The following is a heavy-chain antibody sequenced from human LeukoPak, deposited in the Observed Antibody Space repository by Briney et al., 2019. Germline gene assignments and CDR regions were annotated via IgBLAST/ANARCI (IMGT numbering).Heavy chain of an antibody. CDR3: AKDPDIVVVPGNHRDY. CDR1: GFTFSDYY. CDR2: ISGSGGST. J-gene: IGHJ4*02. V-gene: IGHV3-23*01. Sequence: GGSLRLSCAASGFTFSDYYMSWIRQAPGKGLEWVSAISGSGGSTYYADSVKGRFTISRDNSKNTLYLQMNSLRAEDTAVYYCAKDPDIVVVPGNHRDYWGQGTLVTVSS. D-gene: IGHD2-2*01.